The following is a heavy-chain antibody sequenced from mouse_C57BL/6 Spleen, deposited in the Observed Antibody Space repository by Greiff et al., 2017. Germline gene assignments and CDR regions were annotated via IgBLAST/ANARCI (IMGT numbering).Heavy chain of an antibody. Sequence: QVQLQQPGAELVKPGASVKMSCKASGYTFTSYWITWVKQRPGQGLEWIGDIYPGSGSTNYNEKFKSKATLTVDTSSSTAYMQLSSLTSEDSAVYYCARAVTTEYYFAYWGQGTTLTVSS. CDR1: GYTFTSYW. CDR2: IYPGSGST. D-gene: IGHD2-2*01. CDR3: ARAVTTEYYFAY. J-gene: IGHJ2*01. V-gene: IGHV1-55*01.